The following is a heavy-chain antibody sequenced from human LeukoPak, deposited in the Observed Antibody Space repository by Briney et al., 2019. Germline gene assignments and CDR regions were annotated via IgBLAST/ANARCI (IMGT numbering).Heavy chain of an antibody. V-gene: IGHV3-30-3*01. CDR2: ISYDGSNK. CDR1: GFTFSSYA. CDR3: ARGDYDILVDYYFDY. Sequence: PGGSLRLSCAASGFTFSSYAMHWVRQAPGKGLEWVAVISYDGSNKYYADSVKGRFTISRDNSKNTLYLQMNSLRAEDTAVYYCARGDYDILVDYYFDYWGQGTLVTVSS. J-gene: IGHJ4*02. D-gene: IGHD3-9*01.